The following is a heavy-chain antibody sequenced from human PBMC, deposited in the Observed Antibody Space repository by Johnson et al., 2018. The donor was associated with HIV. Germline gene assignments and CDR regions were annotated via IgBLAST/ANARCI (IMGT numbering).Heavy chain of an antibody. D-gene: IGHD2-15*01. CDR2: VNSDGYST. Sequence: VQLVESGGGLVQPGGSLRLSCAAYGFTLSDYWMHWVRQGTGKGLAWVARVNSDGYSTSYADSVKGRFTISRDKSKNTLYLQLNSLRADDTAVYYCARTTRMVGAFDIWGQGTMVTVSS. CDR3: ARTTRMVGAFDI. J-gene: IGHJ3*02. V-gene: IGHV3-74*01. CDR1: GFTLSDYW.